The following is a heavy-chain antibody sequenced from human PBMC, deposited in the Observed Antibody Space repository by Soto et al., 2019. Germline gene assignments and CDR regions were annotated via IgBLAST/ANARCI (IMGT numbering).Heavy chain of an antibody. D-gene: IGHD3-3*01. CDR2: ISGSGGST. CDR3: AKEGVGITTRNYYVMEV. V-gene: IGHV3-23*01. CDR1: GFTFSSYA. J-gene: IGHJ6*02. Sequence: PGGSLRLSCAASGFTFSSYAMSWFRQAPGKGLEWVSAISGSGGSTYYADSVKGRFTISRDNSKNTLYLQMNSLRAEDTAVYYCAKEGVGITTRNYYVMEVWGQGPTLPVSS.